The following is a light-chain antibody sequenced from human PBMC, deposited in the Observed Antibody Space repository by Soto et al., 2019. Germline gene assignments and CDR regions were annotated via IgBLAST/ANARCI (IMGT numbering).Light chain of an antibody. V-gene: IGKV3-15*01. J-gene: IGKJ1*01. CDR1: QSVSSN. CDR2: GAS. CDR3: QLYTNWPPWT. Sequence: EIVMTQSPATLSVSPGERATLSCRASQSVSSNLAWYQQKPRQAPRLLIYGASTSATGIPARFSGSGSGTEFPLTISSLQSEDSAVYYCQLYTNWPPWTFRQGTKVEIK.